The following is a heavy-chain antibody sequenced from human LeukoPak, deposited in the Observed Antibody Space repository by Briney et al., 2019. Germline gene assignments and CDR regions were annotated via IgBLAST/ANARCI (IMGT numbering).Heavy chain of an antibody. D-gene: IGHD5-18*01. Sequence: ASVKVSCKASGYTFTAYYMHWVRQAPGQVLEWMGWINPNTGGTNYAQKFQGRVTMTRATSISTAYMELSSLRSDDTAVYYCARDDSFQFDSWGQGTLVTVSS. CDR3: ARDDSFQFDS. V-gene: IGHV1-2*02. CDR2: INPNTGGT. CDR1: GYTFTAYY. J-gene: IGHJ4*02.